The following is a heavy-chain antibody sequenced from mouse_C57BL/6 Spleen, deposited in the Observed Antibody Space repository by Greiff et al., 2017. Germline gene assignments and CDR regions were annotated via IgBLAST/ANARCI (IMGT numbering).Heavy chain of an antibody. D-gene: IGHD1-1*01. CDR3: AKTGYYGSSGGYFDV. V-gene: IGHV2-4*01. Sequence: QVQLKESGPGLVQPSQSLSITCPVSGFSLTSYGVHWVRQPPGKGLEWLGVIWSGGSTDYNAAFISRLSISKDNSKSQVFFKMNSLQADDTAIYYCAKTGYYGSSGGYFDVWGTGTTVTVSS. CDR2: IWSGGST. J-gene: IGHJ1*03. CDR1: GFSLTSYG.